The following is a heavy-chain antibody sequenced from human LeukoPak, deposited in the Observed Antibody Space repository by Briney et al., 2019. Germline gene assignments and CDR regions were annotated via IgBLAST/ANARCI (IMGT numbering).Heavy chain of an antibody. D-gene: IGHD6-19*01. V-gene: IGHV3-48*02. Sequence: PGGSLRLSCAGSGFIFSSCSMNWVRQAPGKGLEWVSYFSSSSNTIYYTDSVKGRFTISRDNAKNSLYLQMNSLRDEDTAVYYCARDAGYSSAWSHWYFDLWGRGTLVTVSS. CDR2: FSSSSNTI. CDR1: GFIFSSCS. CDR3: ARDAGYSSAWSHWYFDL. J-gene: IGHJ2*01.